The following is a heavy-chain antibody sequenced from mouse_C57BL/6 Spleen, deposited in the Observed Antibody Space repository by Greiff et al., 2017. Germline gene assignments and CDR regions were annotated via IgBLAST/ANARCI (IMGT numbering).Heavy chain of an antibody. J-gene: IGHJ3*01. Sequence: VQLQESGAELVRPGASVKLSCKASGYTFTDYYINWVKQRPGQGLEWIARIYPGSGNTYYNETFKGKATLTAEKSSSTAYMQLSSLTSEASAVYFCARWDGYYEAYWGQGTLVTVSA. V-gene: IGHV1-76*01. CDR3: ARWDGYYEAY. CDR2: IYPGSGNT. D-gene: IGHD2-3*01. CDR1: GYTFTDYY.